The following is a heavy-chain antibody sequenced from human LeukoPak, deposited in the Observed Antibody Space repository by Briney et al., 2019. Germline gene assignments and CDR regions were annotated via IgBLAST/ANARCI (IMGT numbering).Heavy chain of an antibody. CDR3: ASPYDSSGYYYAY. J-gene: IGHJ4*02. V-gene: IGHV4-34*01. CDR2: INHSGST. CDR1: GGSFSGYY. D-gene: IGHD3-22*01. Sequence: SETLSLTCAVYGGSFSGYYWIWIGQPPGKGLEWIGEINHSGSTNYNPSLKSRVTISVDTSKNQFSLKLSSVTAADTAVYYCASPYDSSGYYYAYWGQGTLVTVSS.